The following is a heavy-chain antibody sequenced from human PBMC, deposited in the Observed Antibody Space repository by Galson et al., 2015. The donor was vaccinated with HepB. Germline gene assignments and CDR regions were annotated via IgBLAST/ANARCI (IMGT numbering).Heavy chain of an antibody. V-gene: IGHV3-7*01. Sequence: SLRLSCAGSGLTLSGYWMSWVRQAPGKGLEWVANIKLDGSNKYYVDSVEGRFTIYRDNAKNSSYLQMNSLRVEDTAVYYCAREKRSGLMDYWGQGTLVTVSS. D-gene: IGHD6-19*01. J-gene: IGHJ4*02. CDR3: AREKRSGLMDY. CDR2: IKLDGSNK. CDR1: GLTLSGYW.